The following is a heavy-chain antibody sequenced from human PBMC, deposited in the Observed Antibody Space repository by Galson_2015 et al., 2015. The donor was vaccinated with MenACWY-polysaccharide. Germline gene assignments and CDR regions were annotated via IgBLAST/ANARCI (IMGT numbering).Heavy chain of an antibody. V-gene: IGHV3-23*01. CDR2: ISGSGDRT. CDR1: GFTFSSYA. CDR3: AKDRRGDAGPIDY. J-gene: IGHJ4*02. Sequence: SLRLSCAASGFTFSSYAMSWVRQAPGKGLEWVSAISGSGDRTYYADSVKGRFTISRDNSKNTLFLQMNSLRAEDTAVYYCAKDRRGDAGPIDYWGQGTLVTVSS. D-gene: IGHD1-7*01.